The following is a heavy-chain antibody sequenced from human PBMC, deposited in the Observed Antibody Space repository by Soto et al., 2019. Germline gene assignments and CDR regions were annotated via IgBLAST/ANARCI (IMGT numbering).Heavy chain of an antibody. CDR1: GGSISSGGYY. D-gene: IGHD3-9*01. V-gene: IGHV4-31*03. CDR2: IYYSGST. J-gene: IGHJ5*02. CDR3: ARGPGVDFDWLLPSGGGFDP. Sequence: QVQLQESGPGLVKPSQTLSLTCTVSGGSISSGGYYWSWIRQHPGKGLEWIGYIYYSGSTYYNPSLKSRVTISVDTSKNQFSLKLSSVTAADTAVYYCARGPGVDFDWLLPSGGGFDPWGQGTLVTVSS.